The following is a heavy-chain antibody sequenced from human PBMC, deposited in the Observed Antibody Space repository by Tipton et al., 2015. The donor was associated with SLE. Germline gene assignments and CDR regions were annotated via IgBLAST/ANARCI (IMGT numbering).Heavy chain of an antibody. D-gene: IGHD3-22*01. CDR1: GGSFSGYY. CDR2: INHSGST. CDR3: ARDGGSSGYFDY. V-gene: IGHV4-34*01. J-gene: IGHJ4*02. Sequence: TLSLTCAVYGGSFSGYYWSWIRQPPGKGLEWIGEINHSGSTNYNPSLKSRVTISVDTSKNQFSLKLSSVTAEDTAVYYCARDGGSSGYFDYWGQGTLVTVSS.